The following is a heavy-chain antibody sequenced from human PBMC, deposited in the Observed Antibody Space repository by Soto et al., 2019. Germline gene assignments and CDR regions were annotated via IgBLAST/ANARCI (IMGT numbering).Heavy chain of an antibody. CDR1: GGSVSGATYY. CDR3: ARLLFSSSLTGLDV. Sequence: PSETLSLTCTVSGGSVSGATYYWSWIRQPPEKGLEWIGYIYYSGSTNYNTSLKNRDTISVDTSKKQISLKLTSATAADTAVYYCARLLFSSSLTGLDVWGQGTTVTVSS. V-gene: IGHV4-61*01. CDR2: IYYSGST. D-gene: IGHD6-6*01. J-gene: IGHJ6*02.